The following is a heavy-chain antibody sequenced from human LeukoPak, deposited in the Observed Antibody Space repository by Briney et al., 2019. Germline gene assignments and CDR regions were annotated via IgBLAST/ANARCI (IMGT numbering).Heavy chain of an antibody. CDR2: ISSSSSTI. D-gene: IGHD4-23*01. CDR1: GFTLSSYS. CDR3: ARSNDYGGNHLDY. Sequence: GGSLRLSCAVSGFTLSSYSMNWVRQAPGKGLEWVSYISSSSSTIYYADSVKGRFTISRDNAKNSLYLQMNSLRAEDTAVYYCARSNDYGGNHLDYWGQGTLVTVSS. V-gene: IGHV3-48*01. J-gene: IGHJ4*02.